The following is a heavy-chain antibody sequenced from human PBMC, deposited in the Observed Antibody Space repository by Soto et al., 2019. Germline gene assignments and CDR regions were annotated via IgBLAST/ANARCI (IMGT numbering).Heavy chain of an antibody. CDR1: GYTFTSYY. CDR2: INPSGGST. Sequence: GASVKVSCKASGYTFTSYYMHWVRQAPGQGLEWMGIINPSGGSTSYAQKFQGRVTMTRDTSTSTVNMELSSLRSEDTAVYYCAREERAVATYYYYGMDVWGQGTTVTVSS. CDR3: AREERAVATYYYYGMDV. J-gene: IGHJ6*02. D-gene: IGHD6-19*01. V-gene: IGHV1-46*01.